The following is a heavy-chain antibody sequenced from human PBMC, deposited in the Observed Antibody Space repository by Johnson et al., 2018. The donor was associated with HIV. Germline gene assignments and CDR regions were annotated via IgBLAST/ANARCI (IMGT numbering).Heavy chain of an antibody. CDR3: AKTYSGSNRDAFDI. CDR1: GFTFDDYA. J-gene: IGHJ3*02. D-gene: IGHD1-26*01. V-gene: IGHV3-9*01. CDR2: ISWNSGSI. Sequence: VQLVESGGGLVQPGRSLRLSCAASGFTFDDYAMHWVRQAPGKGLEWVSGISWNSGSIGYADSVKGRFPIPRDNSKNTLYLQMNSLRAEDTAVYYCAKTYSGSNRDAFDIWGQGTMVTVSS.